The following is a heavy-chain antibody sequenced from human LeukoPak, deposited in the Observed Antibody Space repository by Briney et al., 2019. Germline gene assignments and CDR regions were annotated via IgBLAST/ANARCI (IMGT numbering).Heavy chain of an antibody. CDR3: ARGWVLGTYYFDY. D-gene: IGHD1-1*01. Sequence: SETLSLTYAVYGGSFSGYYWSWIRQPPGKGLEWIGEINHSGSTNYNPSLKSRVTISVDTSKNQFSLKLSSVTAADTAVYYCARGWVLGTYYFDYWGQGTLVTVSS. V-gene: IGHV4-34*01. CDR1: GGSFSGYY. J-gene: IGHJ4*02. CDR2: INHSGST.